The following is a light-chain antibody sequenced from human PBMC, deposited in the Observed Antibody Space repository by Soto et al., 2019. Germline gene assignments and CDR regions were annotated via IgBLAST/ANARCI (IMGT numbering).Light chain of an antibody. CDR2: GAS. Sequence: EIVMTQSPATLSVSPGERATFSCMASQSVSSNLSWYQQKPDQAPRLLIYGASIRATGIPARFSGSGSGTEFTLTISTLQSEDFAIYYCQHYNNWPPWTFGQGTKV. CDR1: QSVSSN. V-gene: IGKV3-15*01. CDR3: QHYNNWPPWT. J-gene: IGKJ1*01.